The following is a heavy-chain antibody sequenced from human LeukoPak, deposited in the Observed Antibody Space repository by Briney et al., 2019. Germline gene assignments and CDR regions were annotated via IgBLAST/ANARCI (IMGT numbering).Heavy chain of an antibody. J-gene: IGHJ5*02. D-gene: IGHD3-3*01. Sequence: SQTLSLTCAISGDSVSSSSAAWNWIRQSPSRGLEWLGRTYYRSKWYNDYAVSVKSRITINPDTSKNQFSLQLNSVTPEDTAVYYCARGITIFGVVIGPNWFDPWGQGTLVTVSS. V-gene: IGHV6-1*01. CDR1: GDSVSSSSAA. CDR2: TYYRSKWYN. CDR3: ARGITIFGVVIGPNWFDP.